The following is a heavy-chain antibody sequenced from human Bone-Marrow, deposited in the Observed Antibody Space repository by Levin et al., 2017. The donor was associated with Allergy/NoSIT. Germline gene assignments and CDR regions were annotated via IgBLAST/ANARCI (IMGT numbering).Heavy chain of an antibody. Sequence: KISCKASGGTFSSYAISWVRQAPGQGLEWMGGIIPIFGTANYAQKFQGRVTITADESTSTAYMELSSLRSEDTAVYYCARAVRGVIRYDAFDIWGQGTMVTVSS. D-gene: IGHD3-10*01. CDR3: ARAVRGVIRYDAFDI. V-gene: IGHV1-69*01. CDR2: IIPIFGTA. J-gene: IGHJ3*02. CDR1: GGTFSSYA.